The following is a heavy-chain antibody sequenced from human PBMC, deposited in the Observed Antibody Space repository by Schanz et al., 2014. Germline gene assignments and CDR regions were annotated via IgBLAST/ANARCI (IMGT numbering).Heavy chain of an antibody. D-gene: IGHD3-22*01. V-gene: IGHV3-11*01. J-gene: IGHJ6*02. CDR1: GFTFSDYY. Sequence: QVQLVESGGGLVRPGGSLRLSCAASGFTFSDYYMSWVRQAPGKGLEWVSYISSVGISKYYADPVKGRFIIPRDNSKNTLYLQMNSLRAEDTAVYYCAKIRYDSSGYYLPYYGMDVWGQGTTVIVSS. CDR2: ISSVGISK. CDR3: AKIRYDSSGYYLPYYGMDV.